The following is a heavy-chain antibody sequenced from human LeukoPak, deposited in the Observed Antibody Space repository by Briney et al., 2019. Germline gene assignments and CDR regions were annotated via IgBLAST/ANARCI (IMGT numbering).Heavy chain of an antibody. Sequence: SVKVSCKISGGTFGSYGISWGRQAPGQGLEWMGRTIPIRGMTNYAQKFQGRVTITADTSTSTAYMELSGLTSEDTAVYFCARGPYDGTFYFDSWGQGTLVIVSS. D-gene: IGHD3-16*01. V-gene: IGHV1-69*04. CDR2: TIPIRGMT. CDR1: GGTFGSYG. J-gene: IGHJ4*02. CDR3: ARGPYDGTFYFDS.